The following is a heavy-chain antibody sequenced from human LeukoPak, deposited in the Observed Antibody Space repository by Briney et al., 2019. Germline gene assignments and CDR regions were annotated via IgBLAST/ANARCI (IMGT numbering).Heavy chain of an antibody. D-gene: IGHD4-17*01. J-gene: IGHJ5*02. CDR3: ARHGQRGPTDRFDP. Sequence: ASVKVSCKASGYTFTGYYMHWVRQAPGQGLEWMGWINPNSGGTNYAQKFQGRVTMTRDTSISTAYMELSRLRSDDTAVYYCARHGQRGPTDRFDPWGQGTLVTVSS. V-gene: IGHV1-2*02. CDR1: GYTFTGYY. CDR2: INPNSGGT.